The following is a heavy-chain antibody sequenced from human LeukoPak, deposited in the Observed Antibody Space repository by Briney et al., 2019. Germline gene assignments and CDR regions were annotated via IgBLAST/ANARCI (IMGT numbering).Heavy chain of an antibody. Sequence: PGGSLRLSCAASGFTFSNAWMSWVRQAPGKGLEWVGRIKSKTDGGTTDYAAPVKGRFTISRDDLKNKVNVQMNSLKAEDTAVSYCTTTLLYRLGKVSLRPAVKDYWGQGALFSVSS. J-gene: IGHJ4*02. CDR3: TTTLLYRLGKVSLRPAVKDY. V-gene: IGHV3-15*01. D-gene: IGHD3-16*02. CDR2: IKSKTDGGTT. CDR1: GFTFSNAW.